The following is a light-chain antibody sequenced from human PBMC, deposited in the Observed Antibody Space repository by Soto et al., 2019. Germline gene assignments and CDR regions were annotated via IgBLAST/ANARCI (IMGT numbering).Light chain of an antibody. J-gene: IGKJ1*01. CDR2: ATS. Sequence: DIQMTQSPSSLSASVGDRVTVTCRASQSINTYLNWFQQRPGNAPKLLIYATSTLQSGVPSRFSGSGSGTDFTLTISSLQPEDFATYSCQQSNSITWTFGQGTKVDIK. CDR1: QSINTY. V-gene: IGKV1-39*01. CDR3: QQSNSITWT.